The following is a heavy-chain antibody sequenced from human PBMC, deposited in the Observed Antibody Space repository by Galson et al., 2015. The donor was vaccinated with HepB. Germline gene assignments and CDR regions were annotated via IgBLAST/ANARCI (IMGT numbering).Heavy chain of an antibody. CDR2: FYYRESP. D-gene: IGHD3-10*01. Sequence: VSGGSIRSSSYYWGWIRQPPGKGLEWIGTFYYRESPYYNPSLKSRVTISEDSSKNQFSLKLTFVTAADTAVYYCARHILDTSAFFDYWGQGTLVAVSS. CDR3: ARHILDTSAFFDY. J-gene: IGHJ4*02. V-gene: IGHV4-39*01. CDR1: GGSIRSSSYY.